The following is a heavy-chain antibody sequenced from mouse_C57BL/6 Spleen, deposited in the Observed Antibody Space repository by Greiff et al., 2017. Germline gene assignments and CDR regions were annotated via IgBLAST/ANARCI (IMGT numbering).Heavy chain of an antibody. CDR1: GFTFSSYA. D-gene: IGHD2-5*01. V-gene: IGHV5-4*01. CDR2: ISDGGSYT. J-gene: IGHJ3*01. CDR3: ARDPYYSNYAWFAY. Sequence: EVQRVESGGGLVKPGGSLKLSCAASGFTFSSYAMSWVRQTPEKRLEWVATISDGGSYTYYPDNVKGRFTISRDNAKNNLYLQMSHLKSEDTAMYYCARDPYYSNYAWFAYWGQGTLVTVSA.